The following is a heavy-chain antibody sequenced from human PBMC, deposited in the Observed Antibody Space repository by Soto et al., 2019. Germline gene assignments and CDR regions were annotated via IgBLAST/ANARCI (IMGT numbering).Heavy chain of an antibody. CDR1: GYTFTSYG. J-gene: IGHJ6*02. CDR3: ARDQEDLGEPYGMDV. D-gene: IGHD3-16*01. CDR2: ISAYNGNT. Sequence: AAVKVSCKASGYTFTSYGISWVRQAPGQGLEWMGWISAYNGNTNYAQKLQGRVTMTTDTSTSTAYMELRSLRSDDTAVYYCARDQEDLGEPYGMDVWGQGSTVTVSS. V-gene: IGHV1-18*01.